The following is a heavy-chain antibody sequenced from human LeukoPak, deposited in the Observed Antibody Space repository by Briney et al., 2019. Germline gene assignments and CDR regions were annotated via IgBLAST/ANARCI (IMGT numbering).Heavy chain of an antibody. J-gene: IGHJ4*02. CDR2: INPSGGST. CDR1: GYTFTSYY. D-gene: IGHD3-22*01. V-gene: IGHV1-46*01. CDR3: ARESTKYYYDSSGYYFEGIDY. Sequence: ASVKVSCKASGYTFTSYYMHWVRQAPGQGLEWMGIINPSGGSTSYAQKFQGRVTMTRDMSTSTAYMELSRLRSDDTAVYYCARESTKYYYDSSGYYFEGIDYWGQGTLVTVSS.